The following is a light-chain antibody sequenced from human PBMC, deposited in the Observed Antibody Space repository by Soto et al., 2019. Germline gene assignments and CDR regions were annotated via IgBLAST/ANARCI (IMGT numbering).Light chain of an antibody. CDR1: QSVNNN. CDR2: GAS. V-gene: IGKV3-15*01. J-gene: IGKJ5*01. Sequence: EIVMTQSPATLSVSPGERATLSCRASQSVNNNLAWYQQKPGQAPRLLIYGASTKATGFPARFSGSGSGTEITLTISSLQSEDFAVYYCQQYNNWPPVTFGQGTRLEIK. CDR3: QQYNNWPPVT.